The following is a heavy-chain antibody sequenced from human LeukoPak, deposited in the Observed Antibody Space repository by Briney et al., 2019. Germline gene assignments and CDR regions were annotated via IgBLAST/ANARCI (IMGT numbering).Heavy chain of an antibody. CDR3: ASDFHHRVAVHGLDV. V-gene: IGHV3-11*01. J-gene: IGHJ6*02. CDR1: GFTFSDYY. Sequence: GGSLRLSCAASGFTFSDYYMTWIRQAPGKGPEWVSYIGASGTDKYYADSVKGRFTVSRDNAKNSLFLHMNGLRAEDTAVYYCASDFHHRVAVHGLDVCGQGTTVTVSS. D-gene: IGHD6-19*01. CDR2: IGASGTDK.